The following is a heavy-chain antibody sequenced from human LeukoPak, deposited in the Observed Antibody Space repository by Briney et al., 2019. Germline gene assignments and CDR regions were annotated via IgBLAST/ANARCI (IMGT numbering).Heavy chain of an antibody. D-gene: IGHD3-10*01. J-gene: IGHJ4*02. CDR1: GFTFSSYA. CDR3: ARMGSGFY. V-gene: IGHV3-30*14. CDR2: ISYDGSNK. Sequence: PGGSLRLSCAASGFTFSSYAMHWVRQAPGKGLEWVAVISYDGSNKYYADSVKGRFTISRDNSKNTLYLQMNSLRAEDTAVYYCARMGSGFYWGQGTLVTVSS.